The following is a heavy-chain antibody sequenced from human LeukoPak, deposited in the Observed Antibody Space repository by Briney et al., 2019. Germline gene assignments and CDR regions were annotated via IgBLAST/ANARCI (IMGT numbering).Heavy chain of an antibody. CDR1: GFTFSSYS. Sequence: TGGSLRLSCAASGFTFSSYSMNWVRQAPGKGLEWVSYISSSSSTIYYADSVKGRFTISRDNAKNSLYLQMNSLRAEDTAVYYCARRLITMVRGVTFMDVWGQGTTVTVSS. J-gene: IGHJ6*02. CDR3: ARRLITMVRGVTFMDV. V-gene: IGHV3-48*01. CDR2: ISSSSSTI. D-gene: IGHD3-10*01.